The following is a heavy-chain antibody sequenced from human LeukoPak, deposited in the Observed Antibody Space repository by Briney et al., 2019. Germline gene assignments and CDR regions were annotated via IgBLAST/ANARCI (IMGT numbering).Heavy chain of an antibody. D-gene: IGHD3-3*01. CDR2: ISSSSSYI. J-gene: IGHJ6*03. Sequence: GGSLRLSCAASGFTFSSYSMNWVRQAPGKGLEWVSSISSSSSYIYYADSVKGRFTISRDNAKNSLYLQMNSLRAEDTAVYYCARGRNYDFWSGYYPYYYYYMDVWGKGTTVTVSS. V-gene: IGHV3-21*01. CDR3: ARGRNYDFWSGYYPYYYYYMDV. CDR1: GFTFSSYS.